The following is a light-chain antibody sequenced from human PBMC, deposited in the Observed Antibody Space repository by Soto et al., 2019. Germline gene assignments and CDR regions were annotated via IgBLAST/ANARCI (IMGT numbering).Light chain of an antibody. J-gene: IGKJ2*01. CDR2: GAS. V-gene: IGKV3-20*01. CDR3: QLYRPSPPTYT. CDR1: QSVSSSY. Sequence: EIVLAQSPGTLSLSPGDRATLSCRASQSVSSSYVAWYQHKPGQPPRLLIHGASSRATGIPDRFSGSGSGTDFTLTISRLEPEDFAVYFCQLYRPSPPTYTFGQGTKLEIK.